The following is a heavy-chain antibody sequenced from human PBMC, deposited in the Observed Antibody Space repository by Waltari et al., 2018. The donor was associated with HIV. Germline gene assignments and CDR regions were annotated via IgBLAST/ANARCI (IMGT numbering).Heavy chain of an antibody. CDR2: VRDDGSNK. CDR1: GFTFTTYA. Sequence: QVQLVESGGGVVQPGGSLRLSCAASGFTFTTYAMHWVRQAPGKGLEWVAVVRDDGSNKYYADSAKGRFTISRDNSKNALYLQMNSLRADDTAVYYCARDPSPQILYDILTGYYFDYWGQGTLVTVSS. V-gene: IGHV3-30*02. D-gene: IGHD3-9*01. CDR3: ARDPSPQILYDILTGYYFDY. J-gene: IGHJ4*02.